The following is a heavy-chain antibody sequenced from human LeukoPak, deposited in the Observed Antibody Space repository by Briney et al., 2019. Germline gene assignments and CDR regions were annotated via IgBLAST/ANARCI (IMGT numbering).Heavy chain of an antibody. CDR3: ARGYSSSWFDFDY. CDR1: GFTFSSYS. J-gene: IGHJ4*02. Sequence: PGGSLRLSCAASGFTFSSYSMNWVRHATWKGLELVSYISSSSSTIYYAVSVKGRFTISRDNAKNSLYLQMNSLRAEDTAVYYCARGYSSSWFDFDYWGQGTLVTVSS. CDR2: ISSSSSTI. D-gene: IGHD6-13*01. V-gene: IGHV3-48*01.